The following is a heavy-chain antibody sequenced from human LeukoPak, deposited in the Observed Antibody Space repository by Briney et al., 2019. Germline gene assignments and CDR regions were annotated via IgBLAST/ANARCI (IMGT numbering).Heavy chain of an antibody. D-gene: IGHD3-3*01. V-gene: IGHV3-74*01. CDR1: GFTFSSCW. Sequence: PGGSLRLSCAASGFTFSSCWMHWVRQAPGKGLVWVSRINSDGSSTSYADSVKGRFTISRDNAKNTLYLQMNSLRAEDTAVYYCARDIRVLRFLEWFRRGGFDYWGQGTLVTVSS. J-gene: IGHJ4*02. CDR3: ARDIRVLRFLEWFRRGGFDY. CDR2: INSDGSST.